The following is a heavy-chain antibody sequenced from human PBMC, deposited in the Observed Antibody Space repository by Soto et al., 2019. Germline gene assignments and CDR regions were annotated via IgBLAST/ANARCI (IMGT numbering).Heavy chain of an antibody. CDR1: GGSISSGGHH. CDR2: IHHSGNS. V-gene: IGHV4-31*03. J-gene: IGHJ5*01. D-gene: IGHD3-3*01. Sequence: QVKLQESGPGLVKTSQTLSLTCTVSGGSISSGGHHWSWIRQRPGKGLEWIGYIHHSGNSLYNPSLKSRVTMSVDLSNNRVSLSLTSLTGADTAVYYCAKAIGIDFSWFDSWGQGTLVSVSS. CDR3: AKAIGIDFSWFDS.